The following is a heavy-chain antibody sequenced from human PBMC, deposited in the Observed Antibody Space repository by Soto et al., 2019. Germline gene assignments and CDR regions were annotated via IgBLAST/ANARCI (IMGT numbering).Heavy chain of an antibody. V-gene: IGHV3-73*01. CDR3: TRDNIVVVPAATTYYYYGMDV. Sequence: LRLSCAASGFTFSGSAMHWVRQASGKGLEWVGRIRSKANSYATAYAASVKGRFTISRDDSKNTAYLQMNSLKTEDTAVYYCTRDNIVVVPAATTYYYYGMDVWGQGTTVTVSS. CDR2: IRSKANSYAT. J-gene: IGHJ6*02. D-gene: IGHD2-2*01. CDR1: GFTFSGSA.